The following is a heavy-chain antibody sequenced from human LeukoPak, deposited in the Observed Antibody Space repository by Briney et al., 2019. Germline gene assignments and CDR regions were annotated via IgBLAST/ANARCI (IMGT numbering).Heavy chain of an antibody. J-gene: IGHJ4*02. CDR3: ARLTYYYDSSGYYVDYFDY. CDR2: IYPGDSDT. CDR1: GYRFTNYW. D-gene: IGHD3-22*01. V-gene: IGHV5-51*01. Sequence: GESLKISCKGSGYRFTNYWIGWVRQMPEKGLEWMGIIYPGDSDTRYSPSFQGQVTISADKSISTAYLQWSSLKASDTAMYYCARLTYYYDSSGYYVDYFDYWGQGTLVTVSS.